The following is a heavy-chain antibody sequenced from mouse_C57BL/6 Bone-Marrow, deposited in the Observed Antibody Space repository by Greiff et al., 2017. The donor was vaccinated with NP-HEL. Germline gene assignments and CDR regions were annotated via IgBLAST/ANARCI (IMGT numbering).Heavy chain of an antibody. CDR2: INPNNGGT. J-gene: IGHJ2*01. D-gene: IGHD1-1*01. CDR3: ASGVTTVVADYFDY. V-gene: IGHV1-22*01. Sequence: EVQLQQSGPELVKPGASVKMSCKASGYTFTDYNMHWVKQSHGKSLEWIGYINPNNGGTSYNQKFKGKATLTVNKSSSTAYMELRSLTSEDSAVYYCASGVTTVVADYFDYWGQGTTLTVSS. CDR1: GYTFTDYN.